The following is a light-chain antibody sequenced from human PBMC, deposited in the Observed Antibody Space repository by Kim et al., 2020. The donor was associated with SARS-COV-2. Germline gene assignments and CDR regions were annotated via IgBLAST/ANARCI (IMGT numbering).Light chain of an antibody. CDR1: QSISSW. J-gene: IGKJ1*01. CDR2: KAY. Sequence: SVGDRVTSTCRASQSISSWLAWYQQKPGKAHKLLIYKAYSLESGVPSRFSGSGSGTEFTLTISSLQPDDFATYYCQQYKSYSWTFGQGTKVDIK. CDR3: QQYKSYSWT. V-gene: IGKV1-5*03.